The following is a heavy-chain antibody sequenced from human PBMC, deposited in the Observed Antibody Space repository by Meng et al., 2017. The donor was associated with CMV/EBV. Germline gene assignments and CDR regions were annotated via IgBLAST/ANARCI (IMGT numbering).Heavy chain of an antibody. D-gene: IGHD5-24*01. J-gene: IGHJ4*02. CDR3: ARGLRGDEHCYNLGY. CDR1: GFTFSSYS. Sequence: GGSLRLSCAASGFTFSSYSMNWVRQAPGKGLEWVSSISSSSSYIYYADSVKGRFTISRDNAKNSLYPQMNSLRAEDTAVYYCARGLRGDEHCYNLGYWGQGTLVTVSS. V-gene: IGHV3-21*01. CDR2: ISSSSSYI.